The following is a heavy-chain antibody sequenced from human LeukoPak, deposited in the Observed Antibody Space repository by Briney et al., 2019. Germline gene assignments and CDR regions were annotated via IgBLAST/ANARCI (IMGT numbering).Heavy chain of an antibody. J-gene: IGHJ4*02. CDR3: ARNSPQYSGSHNDY. CDR1: GFTFSSYW. CDR2: INSDGSST. Sequence: PGGTLRLSCTASGFTFSSYWMHWVRQAPWKGLVWVSRINSDGSSTSYADSVKGRFTISRDNAKNTLYLQMNSLRAEDTAVYYCARNSPQYSGSHNDYWGQGTLVTVSS. V-gene: IGHV3-74*01. D-gene: IGHD1-26*01.